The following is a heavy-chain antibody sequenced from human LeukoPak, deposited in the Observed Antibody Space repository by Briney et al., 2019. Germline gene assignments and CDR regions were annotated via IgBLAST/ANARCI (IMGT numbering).Heavy chain of an antibody. D-gene: IGHD3-3*01. CDR1: GYTFTSYG. V-gene: IGHV1-69*05. CDR2: IIPIFGTA. Sequence: GASVKVSCKASGYTFTSYGISWVRQAPGQGLEWMGGIIPIFGTANYAQRFQGRVTMTRDTSTSTAYMELSSLRSEDTAVYYCARGPPGLTIFGVVTDDAFDIWGQGTMVTVSS. CDR3: ARGPPGLTIFGVVTDDAFDI. J-gene: IGHJ3*02.